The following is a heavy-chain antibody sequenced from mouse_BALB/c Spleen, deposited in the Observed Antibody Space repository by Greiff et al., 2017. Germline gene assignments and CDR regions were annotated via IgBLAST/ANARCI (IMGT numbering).Heavy chain of an antibody. V-gene: IGHV2-5-1*01. CDR3: AKKGGYDQAWFAY. CDR1: GFSLTSYG. J-gene: IGHJ3*01. CDR2: IWRGGST. D-gene: IGHD2-14*01. Sequence: VQLQQSGPSLVQPSQSLSITCTVSGFSLTSYGVHWVRQSPGKGLEWLGVIWRGGSTDYNAAFMSRLSITKDNSKSQVFFKMNSLQADDTAIYYCAKKGGYDQAWFAYWGQGTLVTVSA.